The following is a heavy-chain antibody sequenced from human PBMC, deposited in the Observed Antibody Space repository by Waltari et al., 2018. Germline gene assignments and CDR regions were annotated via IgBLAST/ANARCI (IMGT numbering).Heavy chain of an antibody. Sequence: EVQLVESGGGLVKPGGSLGLCCAASGFPFSSYSMNWVRQAPGKGLEWISSISSTGTYTHYADSVKGRFTISRDNAKNSLYLQMNSLRAEDTGVYWCATGGWGFYLDNWGQGTLVTFSS. CDR2: ISSTGTYT. CDR1: GFPFSSYS. J-gene: IGHJ4*02. CDR3: ATGGWGFYLDN. D-gene: IGHD7-27*01. V-gene: IGHV3-21*01.